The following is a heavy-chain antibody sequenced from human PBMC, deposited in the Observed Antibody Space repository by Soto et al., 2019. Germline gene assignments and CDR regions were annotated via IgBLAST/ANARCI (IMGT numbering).Heavy chain of an antibody. Sequence: EVQLVESGGGLVQPGRSLRLSCAASGFTFDDYAMHWVRQAPGKGLEWVSGISWNSGSIGYADSVKGRFTISRDNAKNSLYLQMNSLRAEDTAVYYCAKDNYGSGEIGYWGQGTLVTVSS. CDR1: GFTFDDYA. J-gene: IGHJ4*02. CDR2: ISWNSGSI. CDR3: AKDNYGSGEIGY. V-gene: IGHV3-9*01. D-gene: IGHD3-10*01.